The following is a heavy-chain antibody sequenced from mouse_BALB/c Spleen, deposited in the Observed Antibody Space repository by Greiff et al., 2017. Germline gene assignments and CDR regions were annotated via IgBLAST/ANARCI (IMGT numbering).Heavy chain of an antibody. D-gene: IGHD2-13*01. CDR2: INPSTGYT. CDR1: GYTFTSYW. J-gene: IGHJ4*01. V-gene: IGHV1-7*01. Sequence: QVQLQQSGAELAKPGASVKMSCKASGYTFTSYWMHWVKQRPGQGLEWIGYINPSTGYTDYNQTFKDKATFTADKSSSTAYMQLSSLTSEDSAVYYCGRNWGDFYAMDYWGQGTSVTVSS. CDR3: GRNWGDFYAMDY.